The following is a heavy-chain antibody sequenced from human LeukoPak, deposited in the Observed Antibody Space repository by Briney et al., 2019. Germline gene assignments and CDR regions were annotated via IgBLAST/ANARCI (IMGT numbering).Heavy chain of an antibody. CDR2: ISYDGSNK. D-gene: IGHD5-12*01. V-gene: IGHV3-30*01. Sequence: GGSLRLSCAASGFTFSSYAMHWVRQAPGKGLEWVAVISYDGSNKYYADSVKGRFTISRDNSKNTLYLQMNSLRAEDTAVYYCARGDIVATIGLVDCWGQGTLVTVSS. CDR3: ARGDIVATIGLVDC. J-gene: IGHJ4*02. CDR1: GFTFSSYA.